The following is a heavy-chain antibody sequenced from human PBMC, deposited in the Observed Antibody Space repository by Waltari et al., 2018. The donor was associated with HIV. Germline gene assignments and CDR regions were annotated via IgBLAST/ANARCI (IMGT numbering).Heavy chain of an antibody. CDR1: GFTFSSYA. CDR3: ARERFGSSYFGY. D-gene: IGHD6-6*01. V-gene: IGHV3-48*04. J-gene: IGHJ4*02. CDR2: ISSSSTTI. Sequence: EVQLVESGGGLVQPGGSLRLSCAASGFTFSSYAMIWVGQAPGKGLEWVSYISSSSTTINYADSVKGRFTISRDNAKNLLYLQMSSLRAEDTAVYFCARERFGSSYFGYWGQGTLVTVSS.